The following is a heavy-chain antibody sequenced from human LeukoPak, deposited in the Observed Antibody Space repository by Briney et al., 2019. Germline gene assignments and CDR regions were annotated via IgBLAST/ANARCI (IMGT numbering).Heavy chain of an antibody. V-gene: IGHV1-69*05. J-gene: IGHJ3*02. D-gene: IGHD3-10*01. CDR1: GGTFSSYA. Sequence: ASVKVSCKASGGTFSSYAISWVRQAPGQGLEWVGGIIPIFGTANYAQKFQGRVTITTDESTSTAYMELSSLRSEDTAVYYCASAYYYDSRWDAFDIWGQGTMVTVSS. CDR2: IIPIFGTA. CDR3: ASAYYYDSRWDAFDI.